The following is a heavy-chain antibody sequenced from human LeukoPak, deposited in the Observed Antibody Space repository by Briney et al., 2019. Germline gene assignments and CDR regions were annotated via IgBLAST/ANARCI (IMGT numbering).Heavy chain of an antibody. Sequence: EGSLRLSCAASGFTFSSYSMNWVRQAPGKGLGWVSSISSSSSYIYYADSVKGRFTISRDNAKNSLYLQMNSLRAEDTAVYYCARARRFLEWLLSYWGQGTLVTVSS. J-gene: IGHJ4*02. CDR2: ISSSSSYI. D-gene: IGHD3-3*01. CDR1: GFTFSSYS. CDR3: ARARRFLEWLLSY. V-gene: IGHV3-21*01.